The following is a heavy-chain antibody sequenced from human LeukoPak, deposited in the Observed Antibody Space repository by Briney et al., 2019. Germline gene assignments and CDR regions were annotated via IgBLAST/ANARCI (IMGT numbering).Heavy chain of an antibody. Sequence: GGSLRLSCAASGFTLSTYGMHWVRQAPGKGLGWVAFIRYDGSNKYYADSMKGRFTISRDNSRNTLYLQMNSLRAEDTAVYYCAKIAAANCVGDCYSGAYYFDYWGQGTLVTVSS. V-gene: IGHV3-30*02. D-gene: IGHD2-21*02. CDR3: AKIAAANCVGDCYSGAYYFDY. CDR2: IRYDGSNK. CDR1: GFTLSTYG. J-gene: IGHJ4*02.